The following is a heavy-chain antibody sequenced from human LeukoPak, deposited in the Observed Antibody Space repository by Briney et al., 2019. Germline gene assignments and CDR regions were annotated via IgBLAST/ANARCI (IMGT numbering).Heavy chain of an antibody. V-gene: IGHV3-48*03. CDR1: GFTFSSYE. CDR2: ISSSGSTI. J-gene: IGHJ6*02. Sequence: GGSLRLSCAASGFTFSSYEMNWVRQAPGKGLEWVSYISSSGSTIYYADSVKGRFTISRDNSKNTLYLQMNSLRAEDTAVYYCAKDLITMVRGVIITTVYYYYYGMDVWGQGTTVTVSS. CDR3: AKDLITMVRGVIITTVYYYYYGMDV. D-gene: IGHD3-10*01.